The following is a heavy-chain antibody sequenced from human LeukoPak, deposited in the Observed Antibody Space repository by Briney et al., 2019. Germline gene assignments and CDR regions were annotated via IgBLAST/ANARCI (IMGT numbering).Heavy chain of an antibody. CDR3: ARHPMAGGKTLDY. CDR1: GGSISSYY. V-gene: IGHV4-59*08. CDR2: IYYSGST. J-gene: IGHJ4*02. D-gene: IGHD2-15*01. Sequence: SETLSLTCTVSGGSISSYYWSWIRQPPGKGLEWIGYIYYSGSTNYNPSLESRVTISVDTSKNQFSLKLSSVTAADTAVYYCARHPMAGGKTLDYWGQGTLVTVSS.